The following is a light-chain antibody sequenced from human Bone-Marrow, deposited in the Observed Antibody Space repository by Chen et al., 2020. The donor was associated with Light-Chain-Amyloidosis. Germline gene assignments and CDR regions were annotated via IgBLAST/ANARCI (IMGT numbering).Light chain of an antibody. CDR3: AAWDYSLSGPV. CDR1: SSNIGDNY. V-gene: IGLV1-47*01. J-gene: IGLJ3*02. CDR2: RND. Sequence: QSVMTQPPSLSGPPGQRVTISCSGSSSNIGDNYVYWYQQVPGTAPKLLIYRNDQRPSGVPDRFSGSRSGTSASLAISGLRSEDEADYYCAAWDYSLSGPVFGGGTKLTVL.